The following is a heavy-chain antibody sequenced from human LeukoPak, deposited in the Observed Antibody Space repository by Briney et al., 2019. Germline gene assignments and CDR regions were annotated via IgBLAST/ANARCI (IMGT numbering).Heavy chain of an antibody. V-gene: IGHV3-30*18. D-gene: IGHD3-16*01. CDR2: ISYDGSNK. Sequence: GRSLRLSCAASGFTFSSYGMHWVREAPGKGLEWVAVISYDGSNKYYADSVKGRFTISRDNSKNTLYLQMNSLRAEDTAVYYCAKGGSYYDYWGQGTLVTVSS. CDR3: AKGGSYYDY. J-gene: IGHJ4*02. CDR1: GFTFSSYG.